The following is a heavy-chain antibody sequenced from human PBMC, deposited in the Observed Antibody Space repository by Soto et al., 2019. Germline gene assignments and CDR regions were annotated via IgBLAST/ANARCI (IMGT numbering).Heavy chain of an antibody. CDR1: GYTFRSYG. Sequence: QIQLVQSGGEVKKPGASVKVSCKASGYTFRSYGISWVRQAPGQGLEWMGGIIPSFGGPHYAQKFQGRVTVTADKTTSTICYELRALRSEDPAVYYCAKKGGGDSIDFWRANWFDPWGQGTLVTVSS. D-gene: IGHD3-3*01. CDR3: AKKGGGDSIDFWRANWFDP. CDR2: IIPSFGGP. V-gene: IGHV1-69*10. J-gene: IGHJ5*02.